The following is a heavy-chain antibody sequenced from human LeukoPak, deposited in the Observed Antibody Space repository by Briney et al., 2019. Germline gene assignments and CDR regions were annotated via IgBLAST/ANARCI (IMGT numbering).Heavy chain of an antibody. J-gene: IGHJ4*02. CDR1: GGSISNFH. CDR3: ARQWGSGPYRVDS. CDR2: IYYGGNT. D-gene: IGHD1-26*01. V-gene: IGHV4-59*08. Sequence: SETLSLTCTVSGGSISNFHWSWIRQPPGKGLEWIGYIYYGGNTNYNPSLKSRVTISVDTSKNQFSLMLTSVTAADTAVYYCARQWGSGPYRVDSWGQGTLVTVSS.